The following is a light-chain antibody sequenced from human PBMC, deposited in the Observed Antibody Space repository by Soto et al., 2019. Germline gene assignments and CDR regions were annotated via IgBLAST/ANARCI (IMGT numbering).Light chain of an antibody. CDR1: QSVSTN. CDR2: GTS. V-gene: IGKV3-15*01. J-gene: IGKJ4*01. Sequence: EIVMTQSPATLSVSPGEIATLSFSASQSVSTNLAWYQQKPGQSPRLLIYGTSTRATGVPARFSGGGSGTEFTLTISSLQSEDFAVYYCQQYNKWPPLTFGGGTKVDIK. CDR3: QQYNKWPPLT.